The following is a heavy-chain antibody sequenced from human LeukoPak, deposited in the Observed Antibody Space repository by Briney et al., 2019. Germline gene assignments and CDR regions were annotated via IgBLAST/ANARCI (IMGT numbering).Heavy chain of an antibody. J-gene: IGHJ3*02. D-gene: IGHD1-26*01. Sequence: PGRSLRLSCAASRFTLKSYGMHWVRQAPGKGREWVAAIWYDGSNKYYADSVRGRFTISRDNSKNTLYLQMNSLRVEDTAVYYCARGAQVGATDAFDIWGQGTLVSVSS. CDR2: IWYDGSNK. CDR1: RFTLKSYG. CDR3: ARGAQVGATDAFDI. V-gene: IGHV3-33*01.